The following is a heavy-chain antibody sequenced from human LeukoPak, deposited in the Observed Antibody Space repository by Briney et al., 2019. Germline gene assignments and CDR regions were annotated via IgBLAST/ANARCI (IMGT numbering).Heavy chain of an antibody. J-gene: IGHJ5*02. V-gene: IGHV3-21*01. CDR3: ARSRDYDFWSGSLLPGWFDP. Sequence: PGGSLRLSCAASGFTFSSYSMNWVRQAPGKGLEWVSSISSSSSYIYYADSVKGRFTISRDNAKNSLYLQMNSLRAEDTAVYYCARSRDYDFWSGSLLPGWFDPWGQGTLVTVSS. CDR2: ISSSSSYI. CDR1: GFTFSSYS. D-gene: IGHD3-3*01.